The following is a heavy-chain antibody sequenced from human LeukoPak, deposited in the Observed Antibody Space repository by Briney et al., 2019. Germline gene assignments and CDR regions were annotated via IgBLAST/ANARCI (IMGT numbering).Heavy chain of an antibody. D-gene: IGHD3-22*01. V-gene: IGHV4-39*01. CDR1: GGSISSSSYY. CDR2: IYYSGST. Sequence: PSETLSLTCTVSGGSISSSSYYWGGIRQPPGKGLEWIGSIYYSGSTYYNPSLKSRVTISVGTSKNQFSLKLSSVTAADTAVYYCARLAVDYYDSSGYYFDYWGQGTLVTVSS. J-gene: IGHJ4*02. CDR3: ARLAVDYYDSSGYYFDY.